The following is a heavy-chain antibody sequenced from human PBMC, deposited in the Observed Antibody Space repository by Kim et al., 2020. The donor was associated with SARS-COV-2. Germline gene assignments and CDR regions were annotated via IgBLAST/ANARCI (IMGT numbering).Heavy chain of an antibody. V-gene: IGHV1-69*06. Sequence: SVKVSCKASGGTFSSYAISWVRQAPGQGLEWMGGIIPIFGTANYAQKFQGRVTITADKSTSTAYMELSSLRSEDTAVYYCASWGYFDWLFVYWGRGTLVTVSS. CDR1: GGTFSSYA. J-gene: IGHJ4*02. CDR2: IIPIFGTA. CDR3: ASWGYFDWLFVY. D-gene: IGHD3-9*01.